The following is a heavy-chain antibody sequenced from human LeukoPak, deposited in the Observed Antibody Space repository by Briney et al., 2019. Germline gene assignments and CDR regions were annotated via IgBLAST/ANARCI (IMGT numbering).Heavy chain of an antibody. CDR1: GYTFTSYG. J-gene: IGHJ5*02. V-gene: IGHV1-18*01. D-gene: IGHD1-1*01. CDR2: ISAYNGNT. CDR3: ARDGTTGTTFRFDP. Sequence: ASVKVSCKASGYTFTSYGISWVRQAPGQGLEWMGWISAYNGNTNYAQKLQGRITMTTDTSTSTGYMELRSLSSDDTAVYYCARDGTTGTTFRFDPWGQGTQVTVSS.